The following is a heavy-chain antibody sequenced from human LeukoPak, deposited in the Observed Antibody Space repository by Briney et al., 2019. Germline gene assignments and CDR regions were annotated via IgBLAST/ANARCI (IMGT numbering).Heavy chain of an antibody. CDR2: IHPEGNEK. CDR1: GLTFSNFW. CDR3: ARGDDFSGDH. V-gene: IGHV3-7*04. Sequence: GGSLRLSCAVSGLTFSNFWMSWVRQAPGRGLEWVANIHPEGNEKYHVESVKGRFTISRDNTKNLLFLQMNGLRVEDKAVYYCARGDDFSGDHWGQGTLVTVSS. J-gene: IGHJ4*02. D-gene: IGHD1-1*01.